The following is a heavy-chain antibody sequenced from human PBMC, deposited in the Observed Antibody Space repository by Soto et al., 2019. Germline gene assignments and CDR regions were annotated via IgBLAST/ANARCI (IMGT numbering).Heavy chain of an antibody. CDR2: IWYDGSNK. J-gene: IGHJ5*02. CDR1: GFTFSSYG. V-gene: IGHV3-33*01. Sequence: GGSLRLSCAASGFTFSSYGMHWVRQAPGKGLEWVAVIWYDGSNKYYADSVKGRFTISRDNSKNTLYLQMNSLRAEDTAVYYCARDDGNGDNWFGPWAQGTLVPVSS. CDR3: ARDDGNGDNWFGP. D-gene: IGHD3-10*01.